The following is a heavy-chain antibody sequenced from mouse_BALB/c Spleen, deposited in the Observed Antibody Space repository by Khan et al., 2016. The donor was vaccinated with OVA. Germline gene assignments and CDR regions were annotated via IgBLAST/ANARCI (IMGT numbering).Heavy chain of an antibody. J-gene: IGHJ3*01. V-gene: IGHV5-4*02. CDR2: ISDVGSYI. CDR1: GFTFSDYY. CDR3: IRGYYGDPFAY. D-gene: IGHD2-13*01. Sequence: EVELVESGGGLVKPGGSLKLSCEASGFTFSDYYMYWVRQTPEKRLEWVATISDVGSYIYYLDNVKGRFTISRDNAKNNLYLQMNRLKSEDTAMYYCIRGYYGDPFAYWGHGTLVTVSA.